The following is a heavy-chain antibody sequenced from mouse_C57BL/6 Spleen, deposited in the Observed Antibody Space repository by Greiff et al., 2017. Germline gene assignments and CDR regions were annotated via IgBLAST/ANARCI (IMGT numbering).Heavy chain of an antibody. CDR1: GFTFTDYY. J-gene: IGHJ1*03. CDR2: IRNKANGYTT. CDR3: ARYDGYHWYFDV. V-gene: IGHV7-3*01. D-gene: IGHD2-3*01. Sequence: EVKLVESGGGLVQPGGSLSLSCAASGFTFTDYYMSWVRQPPGKALEWLGFIRNKANGYTTEYSASVKGQFTISRDNSQSILYLQMNALRAEDSATYYCARYDGYHWYFDVWGTGTTVTVSS.